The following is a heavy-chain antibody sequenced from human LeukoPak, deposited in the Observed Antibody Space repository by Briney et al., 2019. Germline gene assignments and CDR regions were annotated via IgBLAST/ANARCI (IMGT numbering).Heavy chain of an antibody. CDR2: IYYSGST. CDR3: ARGVGLWSWGVDWYFDL. V-gene: IGHV4-39*01. D-gene: IGHD5-18*01. J-gene: IGHJ2*01. Sequence: PSETLSLTCTVSGGSISSSSYYWGWIRQPPGKGLEWIGSIYYSGSTYYNPSLKSRVTISVDTSKNQFSLKLSSVTAADTAVYYCARGVGLWSWGVDWYFDLWGRGTLVTVSS. CDR1: GGSISSSSYY.